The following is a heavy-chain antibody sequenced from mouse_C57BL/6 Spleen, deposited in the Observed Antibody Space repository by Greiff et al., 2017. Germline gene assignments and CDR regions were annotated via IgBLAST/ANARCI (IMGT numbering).Heavy chain of an antibody. CDR2: IYPGDGDT. CDR1: GYAFSSSW. J-gene: IGHJ2*01. CDR3: ARGSYSNYVDYCDY. V-gene: IGHV1-82*01. Sequence: QVQLQQSGPELVKPGASVKISCKASGYAFSSSWMNWVKQRPGKGLEWIGRIYPGDGDTNYNGKFKGKATLTADKSSSTAYMKLSSLPSEDSAVYFCARGSYSNYVDYCDYWGQGTTLTVSA. D-gene: IGHD2-5*01.